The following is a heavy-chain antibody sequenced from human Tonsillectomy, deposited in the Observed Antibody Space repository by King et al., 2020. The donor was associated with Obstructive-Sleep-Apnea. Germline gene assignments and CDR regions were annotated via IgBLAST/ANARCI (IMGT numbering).Heavy chain of an antibody. J-gene: IGHJ4*02. CDR3: ARGRDQVQLPTGFFDY. Sequence: EVQLVESGGGLVKPGGSLRLSCAASGFTFSSYSMNWVRQAPGKGLEWVSSISSSSSYIYYADSVKGRFTISRDNAKNSLYLQMNSLRAEDTAVYYCARGRDQVQLPTGFFDYWGQGTLVTVSS. CDR2: ISSSSSYI. D-gene: IGHD1-14*01. CDR1: GFTFSSYS. V-gene: IGHV3-21*01.